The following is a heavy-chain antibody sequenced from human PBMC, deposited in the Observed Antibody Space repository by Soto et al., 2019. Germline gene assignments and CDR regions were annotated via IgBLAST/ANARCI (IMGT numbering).Heavy chain of an antibody. CDR3: ARYVNPYDTAVWFDP. CDR2: IYYSGTT. Sequence: QVQLQESGPGLVKPSETLSLTCTVSGGSTRNYFWSWIRQPPGKGLEWIGCIYYSGTTKYNSSLKSRVTLSLDTSKNQFSLRLRSVTAADTAVYYCARYVNPYDTAVWFDPWGQGTLVTVSS. J-gene: IGHJ5*02. CDR1: GGSTRNYF. D-gene: IGHD3-9*01. V-gene: IGHV4-59*01.